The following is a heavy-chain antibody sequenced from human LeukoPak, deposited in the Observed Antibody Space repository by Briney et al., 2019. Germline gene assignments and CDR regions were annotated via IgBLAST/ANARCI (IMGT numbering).Heavy chain of an antibody. J-gene: IGHJ4*02. CDR3: ARGPSSYSSYSCFDY. V-gene: IGHV1-46*01. D-gene: IGHD6-6*01. CDR2: INPSGGST. CDR1: GYTFTSYY. Sequence: ASVKVSCKASGYTFTSYYMHWVRQAPGQGLEWMGIINPSGGSTSYAQKFQGRVTMTRDTSTSTAYMELRSLRSDDTAVYYCARGPSSYSSYSCFDYWGQGTLVTVSS.